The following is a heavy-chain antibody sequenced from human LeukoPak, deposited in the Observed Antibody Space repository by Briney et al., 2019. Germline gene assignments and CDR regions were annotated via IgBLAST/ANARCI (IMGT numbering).Heavy chain of an antibody. J-gene: IGHJ5*02. CDR3: ASVGIAAYRFDP. V-gene: IGHV4-61*01. CDR1: GGSVSSGTYY. D-gene: IGHD6-6*01. CDR2: VYYSGTT. Sequence: PSETLSLTCTVSGGSVSSGTYYWSWIRQPPGKGLEWIGYVYYSGTTNYNPSLKSRVTISVDTSKNQVSLKLTSVTAADTAVYCCASVGIAAYRFDPWGQGTLVTVSS.